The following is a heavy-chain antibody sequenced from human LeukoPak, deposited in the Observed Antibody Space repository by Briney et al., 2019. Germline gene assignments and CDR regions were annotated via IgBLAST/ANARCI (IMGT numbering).Heavy chain of an antibody. D-gene: IGHD6-13*01. CDR1: GFTFSSYS. CDR3: ARDPNSSSWFDY. Sequence: PGGSLRLSCAASGFTFSSYSMNWVRQAPGKGLEWVSSISSSSSYIYYADSVKGRFIISRDNAKNSLYLQMNSLRAEDTAVYYCARDPNSSSWFDYWGQGTLVTVSS. CDR2: ISSSSSYI. V-gene: IGHV3-21*01. J-gene: IGHJ4*02.